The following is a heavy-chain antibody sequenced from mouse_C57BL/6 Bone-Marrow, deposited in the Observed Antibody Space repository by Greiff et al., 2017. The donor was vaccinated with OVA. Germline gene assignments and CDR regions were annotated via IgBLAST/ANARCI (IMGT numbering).Heavy chain of an antibody. CDR2: IHPNSGST. Sequence: QVQLQQPGAELVKPGASVKLSCKASGYTFTSYWMYWVKQRPGQGLEWIGMIHPNSGSTNYNEKFKRKATLTVDNSSSTAYMQLSSLTSEDSAVDYCAAYYGSSYVFDYWGQGTTLTVSS. CDR1: GYTFTSYW. D-gene: IGHD1-1*01. J-gene: IGHJ2*01. CDR3: AAYYGSSYVFDY. V-gene: IGHV1-64*01.